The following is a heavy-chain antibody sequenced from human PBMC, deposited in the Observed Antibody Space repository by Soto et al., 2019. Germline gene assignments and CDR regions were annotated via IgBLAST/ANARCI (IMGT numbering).Heavy chain of an antibody. J-gene: IGHJ4*02. CDR2: IIPILGIA. D-gene: IGHD6-6*01. Sequence: SVKVSCKASGGTFSSYTISWVRQAPGQGLEWMGRIIPILGIANYAQKFQGRVTITADKSTSTAYMELSSLRSEDTAVYYCARAPRSYSSSFDYWGQGTLVTVSS. CDR3: ARAPRSYSSSFDY. V-gene: IGHV1-69*02. CDR1: GGTFSSYT.